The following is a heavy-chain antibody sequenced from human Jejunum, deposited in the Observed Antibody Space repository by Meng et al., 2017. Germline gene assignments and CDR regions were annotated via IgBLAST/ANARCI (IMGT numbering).Heavy chain of an antibody. D-gene: IGHD5-12*01. CDR3: AVWISGRGH. CDR1: GFTLSDHY. J-gene: IGHJ1*01. V-gene: IGHV3-72*01. CDR2: SKNKDSGYIT. Sequence: VTAGDAGGGLVQLGGSLILSCSPSGFTLSDHYMDWARQAPGKGLEWVGRSKNKDSGYITEYAASVKGRFTISRDDSKSSLDLQMYSLKPEDTAVYYCAVWISGRGHWGQGTLVTVSS.